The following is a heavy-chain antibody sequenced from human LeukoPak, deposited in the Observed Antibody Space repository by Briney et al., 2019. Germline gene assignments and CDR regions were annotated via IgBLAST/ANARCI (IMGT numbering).Heavy chain of an antibody. V-gene: IGHV3-21*01. CDR1: GFTFSSYS. CDR3: ARVRSGSPALIGY. J-gene: IGHJ4*02. Sequence: PGGSLRLSCAASGFTFSSYSMNWVRQAPGKGLEWVSSISSSSSYIYYADSVKGRFTISRDNAKNSLYLQMNSLRAEDTAVYYCARVRSGSPALIGYWGQGTLVTVSS. D-gene: IGHD1-26*01. CDR2: ISSSSSYI.